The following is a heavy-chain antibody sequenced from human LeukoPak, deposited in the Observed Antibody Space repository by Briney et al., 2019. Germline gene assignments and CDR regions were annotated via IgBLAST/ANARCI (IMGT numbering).Heavy chain of an antibody. CDR2: IYTSGST. J-gene: IGHJ4*02. Sequence: SETLSLTCTVSGGSISSGSYYWSWIRQPAGKGLEWIGRIYTSGSTNYNPSLKSRVTMSVDTSKNQFSLKLSSVTAADTAVYYCARLAGSSGNDYWGQGTLVTVSS. CDR3: ARLAGSSGNDY. D-gene: IGHD6-19*01. V-gene: IGHV4-61*02. CDR1: GGSISSGSYY.